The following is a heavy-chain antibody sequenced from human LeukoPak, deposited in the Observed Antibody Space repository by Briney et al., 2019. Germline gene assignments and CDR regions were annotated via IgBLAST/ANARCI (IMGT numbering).Heavy chain of an antibody. D-gene: IGHD6-19*01. V-gene: IGHV3-66*01. Sequence: GGSLRLSCAGSGFSVSTNYMSWVRQAPGKGPEWVSVIFSGGSTFYADSVKGRFTISRDNSKNTLYLQMNSLSADDTAVYYCARDTGSGWQHDYWGQGTLVTVSS. CDR3: ARDTGSGWQHDY. CDR1: GFSVSTNY. J-gene: IGHJ4*02. CDR2: IFSGGST.